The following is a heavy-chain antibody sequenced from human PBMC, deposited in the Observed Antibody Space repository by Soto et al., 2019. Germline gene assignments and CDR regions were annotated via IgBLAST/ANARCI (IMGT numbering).Heavy chain of an antibody. CDR3: ARSRNGAVPDSINF. CDR1: GFTSSRYA. Sequence: PGGSLRLSCAASGFTSSRYAMHWVRQAPGEGLEWVAVISRDGSSKYYGDSVKGRFTVSRDNSNNTLYLSMTSLRPDDTAVFYCARSRNGAVPDSINFWGQGTLVTVSS. CDR2: ISRDGSSK. J-gene: IGHJ4*02. V-gene: IGHV3-30-3*01. D-gene: IGHD2-8*01.